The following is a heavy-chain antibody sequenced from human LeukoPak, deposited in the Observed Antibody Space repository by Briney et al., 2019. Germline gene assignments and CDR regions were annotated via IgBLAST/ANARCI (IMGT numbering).Heavy chain of an antibody. D-gene: IGHD5-12*01. Sequence: SETLSLTCTVSGGSISSSSYYWGWIRQPPGKGLEWIGSIYYSGSTYYNPSLKSRVTISVDTFKNQFSLKLSSVTAADTAVYYCARSLGGGYGYYYYYGMDVWGQGTTVTVSS. V-gene: IGHV4-39*07. CDR1: GGSISSSSYY. J-gene: IGHJ6*02. CDR2: IYYSGST. CDR3: ARSLGGGYGYYYYYGMDV.